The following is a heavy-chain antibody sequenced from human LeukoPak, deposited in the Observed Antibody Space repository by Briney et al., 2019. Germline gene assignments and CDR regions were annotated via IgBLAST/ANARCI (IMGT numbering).Heavy chain of an antibody. Sequence: GGSLRLSCAASGFTFSTYWMSWVRQAPGKGLEWVANIKQDGSEKYYVDSVKGRLTISRDNAKNSLYLQMNSLRAEDTAVYYCARRWYSSTRNNYYYYYMDVWGKGTTVTVSS. CDR2: IKQDGSEK. CDR3: ARRWYSSTRNNYYYYYMDV. D-gene: IGHD6-13*01. CDR1: GFTFSTYW. V-gene: IGHV3-7*01. J-gene: IGHJ6*03.